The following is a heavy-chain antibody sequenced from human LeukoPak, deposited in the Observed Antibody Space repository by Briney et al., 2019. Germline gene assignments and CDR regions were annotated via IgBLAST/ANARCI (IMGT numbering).Heavy chain of an antibody. J-gene: IGHJ5*02. V-gene: IGHV4-38-2*02. Sequence: PSETLSLTCTVSGYSISNGYYWGWIRQPPGKGLEWVGSIYHRGSTYYNPSLRSRVTISLDRSKKKFSLKLTSVTAADTAVYYCARDSGTTGEVKFDPWGQGTLVTVSS. CDR3: ARDSGTTGEVKFDP. CDR2: IYHRGST. D-gene: IGHD3-10*01. CDR1: GYSISNGYY.